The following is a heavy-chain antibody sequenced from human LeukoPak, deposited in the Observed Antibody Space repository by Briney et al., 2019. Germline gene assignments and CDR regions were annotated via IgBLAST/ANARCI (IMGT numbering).Heavy chain of an antibody. CDR2: IYPGDSDT. Sequence: GESLKISCKGSGYSFTSYWIGWVRQMPGKGLEWMGIIYPGDSDTRYSPSFQGQVTISADKFISTAYLQWSSLKASDTAMYYCARGEYSSSWYPDAFDIWGQGTMVTVSS. CDR1: GYSFTSYW. V-gene: IGHV5-51*01. J-gene: IGHJ3*02. D-gene: IGHD6-13*01. CDR3: ARGEYSSSWYPDAFDI.